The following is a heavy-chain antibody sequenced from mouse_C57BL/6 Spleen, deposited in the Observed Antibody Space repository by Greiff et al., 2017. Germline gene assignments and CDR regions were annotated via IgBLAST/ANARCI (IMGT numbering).Heavy chain of an antibody. D-gene: IGHD4-1*01. V-gene: IGHV1-64*01. J-gene: IGHJ4*01. Sequence: QVQLQQPGAELVKPGASVKLSCKASGYTFTSYWMHWVKQRPGQGLEWIGMIYPNSGSTNYNEKFKSKATLTVDKSSTTAYMQLSSLTSEDSAVYYFARNETGTAMDDWGQGTSVTVSS. CDR3: ARNETGTAMDD. CDR2: IYPNSGST. CDR1: GYTFTSYW.